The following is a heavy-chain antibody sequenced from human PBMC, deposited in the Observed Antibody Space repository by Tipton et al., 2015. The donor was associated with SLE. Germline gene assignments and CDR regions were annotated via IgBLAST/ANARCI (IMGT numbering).Heavy chain of an antibody. D-gene: IGHD2-2*01. V-gene: IGHV1-69*15. J-gene: IGHJ3*02. CDR3: AGYCSSTSCAKEDAFDI. CDR1: GGTFSSYA. Sequence: QSGAEVKKPGSSVKVSCKASGGTFSSYAISWVRQAPGQGLEWMGRIIPIFGTANYAQKFQGRVTITADESTSTAYMELSSLRSEDTAVYYCAGYCSSTSCAKEDAFDIWGQGTMVTVSS. CDR2: IIPIFGTA.